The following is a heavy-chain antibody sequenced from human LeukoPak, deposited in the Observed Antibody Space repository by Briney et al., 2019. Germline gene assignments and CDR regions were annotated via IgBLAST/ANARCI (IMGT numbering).Heavy chain of an antibody. CDR2: VGASGADT. Sequence: PVGSLRLSCAASGFTFTNYAMTGVRQAPGKGLEWVSVVGASGADTYYADSVKGRFTVSRDNSQNTQFLHMSSLRAEDTAVYFCARRPRDTSGYYLGAFHDWGQGTTVTVSS. D-gene: IGHD3-22*01. CDR1: GFTFTNYA. V-gene: IGHV3-23*01. J-gene: IGHJ3*01. CDR3: ARRPRDTSGYYLGAFHD.